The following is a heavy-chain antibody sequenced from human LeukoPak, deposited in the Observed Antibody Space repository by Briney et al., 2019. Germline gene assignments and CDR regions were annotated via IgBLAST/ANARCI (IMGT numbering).Heavy chain of an antibody. J-gene: IGHJ4*02. CDR2: IYYSGST. CDR1: GGSISRYY. D-gene: IGHD3-9*01. Sequence: SETLSLTCTVSGGSISRYYWRWIRQPPRKGLEWIGYIYYSGSTNCNPSLKSRVTISVDTSKNQFSLKLSSVTAADTAVYYCARHGLDPTRFDYWGQGTLVTVSS. CDR3: ARHGLDPTRFDY. V-gene: IGHV4-59*08.